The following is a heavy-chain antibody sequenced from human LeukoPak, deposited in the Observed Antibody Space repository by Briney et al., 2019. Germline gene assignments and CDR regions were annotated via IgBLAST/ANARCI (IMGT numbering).Heavy chain of an antibody. D-gene: IGHD5-18*01. J-gene: IGHJ6*03. CDR2: IIPIFATA. CDR3: ARAWDTAMVTREYYYYYYMDV. CDR1: GGTFSSYA. V-gene: IGHV1-69*05. Sequence: ASVKVSCKASGGTFSSYAISWVRQAPGQGLEWMGGIIPIFATANYAQKFQGRVTIKTDEYTSTAYMELSSLRSEDTAVYYCARAWDTAMVTREYYYYYYMDVWGKGTTVTVS.